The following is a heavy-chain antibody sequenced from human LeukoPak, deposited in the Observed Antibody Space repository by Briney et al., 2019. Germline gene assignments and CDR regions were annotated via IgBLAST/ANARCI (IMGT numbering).Heavy chain of an antibody. CDR2: ISGSSSIV. D-gene: IGHD4-17*01. V-gene: IGHV3-48*01. J-gene: IGHJ4*02. CDR3: AREDYGSFLIDY. CDR1: GFTFSSFS. Sequence: PGGSLRLSCAASGFTFSSFSMNWVRQAPGKGLEWLSYISGSSSIVYYGDSVKGRFTISRDNSKNTLYLQMNSLRAEDTAVYYCAREDYGSFLIDYWGQGTLVTVSS.